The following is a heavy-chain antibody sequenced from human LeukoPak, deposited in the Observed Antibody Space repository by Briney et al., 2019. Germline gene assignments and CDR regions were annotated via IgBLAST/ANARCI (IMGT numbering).Heavy chain of an antibody. V-gene: IGHV3-30*02. CDR3: ARDHYYDSSGYIPAGDVFDI. Sequence: GGSLRLSCAASGFTFSSYGMHWVRQAPGEGLEWVAFIRYDGSNKYYADSVKGRFTISRDSAKNSLNLQMNSLRAEDTAVYYCARDHYYDSSGYIPAGDVFDIWGQGTKVTVSS. D-gene: IGHD3-22*01. J-gene: IGHJ3*02. CDR1: GFTFSSYG. CDR2: IRYDGSNK.